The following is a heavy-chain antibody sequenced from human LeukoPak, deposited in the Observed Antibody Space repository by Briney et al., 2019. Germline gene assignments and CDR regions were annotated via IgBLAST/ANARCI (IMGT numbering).Heavy chain of an antibody. CDR1: GFTFSRYS. CDR3: AKDIYCGGDCYIRAGDS. CDR2: ISSSGTTI. D-gene: IGHD2-21*02. J-gene: IGHJ4*02. V-gene: IGHV3-48*01. Sequence: GGSLRLSCAASGFTFSRYSMNWVRQAPWKGLEWISYISSSGTTIYYADSVQGRFIISRDNSQNTLYLQMNSLRAEDTAIYYCAKDIYCGGDCYIRAGDSWGQGTLVTVSS.